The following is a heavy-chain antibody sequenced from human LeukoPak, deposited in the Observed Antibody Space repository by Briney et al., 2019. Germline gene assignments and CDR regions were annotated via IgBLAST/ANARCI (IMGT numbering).Heavy chain of an antibody. CDR3: AKESQLSYSGTFYIDY. D-gene: IGHD1-26*01. CDR2: IRYGGSNE. CDR1: GFTFSSYW. J-gene: IGHJ4*02. V-gene: IGHV3-30*02. Sequence: GGSLRLSCAASGFTFSSYWMSWVRQAPGKGLEWVAFIRYGGSNEYYADSVKGRFTISRDNSKNTLYLQMNSLRAEDTAVYYCAKESQLSYSGTFYIDYWGQGTLVTVSS.